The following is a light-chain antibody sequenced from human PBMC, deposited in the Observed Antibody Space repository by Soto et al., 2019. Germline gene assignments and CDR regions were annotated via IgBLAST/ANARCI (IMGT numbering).Light chain of an antibody. V-gene: IGKV1-9*01. CDR3: QQSYSIT. CDR1: HDISTY. J-gene: IGKJ5*01. Sequence: DIQLTQSPSLLSASVGDRVTITCRASHDISTYLAWYQQKPGKAPKLMIYEASTLQSGVPSRFSGSGSGTDFTLTISSLQPEDFATDYCQQSYSITFGQGTRPEI. CDR2: EAS.